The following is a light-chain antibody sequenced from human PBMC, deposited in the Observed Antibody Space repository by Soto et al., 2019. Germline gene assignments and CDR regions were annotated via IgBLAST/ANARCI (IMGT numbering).Light chain of an antibody. CDR3: QQYSDSSVT. CDR2: DAS. V-gene: IGKV1-5*01. CDR1: QNIAVW. Sequence: DIQMTQSPSTLSASVGDRVTITCGASQNIAVWLAFYQQKPGKAPKLLMFDASTLESGVPSRFSGSGSGTEFTLTISSLQPDDSATYYCQQYSDSSVTFGQGTKVDI. J-gene: IGKJ1*01.